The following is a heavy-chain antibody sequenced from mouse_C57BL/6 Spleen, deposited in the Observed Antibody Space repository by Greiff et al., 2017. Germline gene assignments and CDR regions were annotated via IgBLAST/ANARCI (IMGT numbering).Heavy chain of an antibody. J-gene: IGHJ4*01. CDR3: TTPYDYVYAMDY. CDR2: IDPENGDT. V-gene: IGHV14-4*01. Sequence: EVKLQESGAELVRPGASVKLSCTASGFNIKDDYMHWVKQRPEQGLEWIGWIDPENGDTEYASKFQGKATITADTSSNTAYLQLSSLTSEDTAVYYCTTPYDYVYAMDYWGQGTSVTVSS. CDR1: GFNIKDDY. D-gene: IGHD2-4*01.